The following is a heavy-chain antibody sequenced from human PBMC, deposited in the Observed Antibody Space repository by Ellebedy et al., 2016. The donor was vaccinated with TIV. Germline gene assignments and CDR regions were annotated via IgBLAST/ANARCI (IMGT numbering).Heavy chain of an antibody. CDR2: ISYDGSNK. V-gene: IGHV3-30*03. CDR3: AVGPDWAGAFDI. CDR1: GFTFSSYG. D-gene: IGHD3-9*01. Sequence: GESLKISXAASGFTFSSYGMHWVRQAPGKGLEWVAVISYDGSNKYYADSVKGRFTISRDNSKNTLYLQMNSLRAEDTAVYYCAVGPDWAGAFDIWGQGTMVTVSS. J-gene: IGHJ3*02.